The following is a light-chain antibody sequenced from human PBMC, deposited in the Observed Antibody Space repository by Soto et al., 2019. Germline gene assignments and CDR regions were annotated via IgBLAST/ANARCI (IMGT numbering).Light chain of an antibody. CDR3: SSYTRSSSVV. CDR1: SSDVGGYKF. CDR2: EVT. V-gene: IGLV2-14*01. J-gene: IGLJ2*01. Sequence: QSALTQPASVSGSPGQSITISCTRTSSDVGGYKFVSWYQQHPGKAPKLIIYEVTNRPSGVSNRFSGSKSGNTASLTISGLQAEDEADYHCSSYTRSSSVVFGGGTQLTVL.